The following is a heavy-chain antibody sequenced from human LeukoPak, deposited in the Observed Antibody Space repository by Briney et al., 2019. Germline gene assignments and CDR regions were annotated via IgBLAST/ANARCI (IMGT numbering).Heavy chain of an antibody. V-gene: IGHV4-59*08. J-gene: IGHJ4*02. CDR2: IFYSGST. CDR3: ARSLSTTGLR. D-gene: IGHD1-1*01. Sequence: PSETLSLTCTVSGGSISSYWWTWIRQPPGKGLEWIGHIFYSGSTNYNPSLKSRVTISLDTSKNQFSLNLSSVTAADTAVYYCARSLSTTGLRWGQGTLVTVSS. CDR1: GGSISSYW.